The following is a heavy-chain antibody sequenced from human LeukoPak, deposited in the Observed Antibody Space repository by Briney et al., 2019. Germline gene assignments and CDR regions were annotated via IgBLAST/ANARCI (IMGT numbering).Heavy chain of an antibody. V-gene: IGHV3-30*18. Sequence: GGSLRLSCAASGFTFSSYGMHWVRQAPGKGLEWVAVISYDGSNKYYADSVKGRFTISRDNSKNTLYLQMNSLRAEDTAVYYCAKTGNYYDSSDFDYWGQGTLVTVSS. CDR1: GFTFSSYG. CDR3: AKTGNYYDSSDFDY. CDR2: ISYDGSNK. D-gene: IGHD3-22*01. J-gene: IGHJ4*02.